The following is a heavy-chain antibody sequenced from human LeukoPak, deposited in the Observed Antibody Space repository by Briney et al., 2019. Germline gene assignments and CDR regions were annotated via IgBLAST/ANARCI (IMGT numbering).Heavy chain of an antibody. J-gene: IGHJ4*02. Sequence: GGSLRLSCAVSGITFSNYGMSWVRQAPGKGLEWVAGISGSAGGTNYADSVKGRFTISRDNSKNTLYLQMNRLRAEDTAVYLCAKRGVVIRVILVGFHKEAYYFDSWGQGALVTVSS. D-gene: IGHD3-22*01. CDR3: AKRGVVIRVILVGFHKEAYYFDS. CDR2: ISGSAGGT. V-gene: IGHV3-23*01. CDR1: GITFSNYG.